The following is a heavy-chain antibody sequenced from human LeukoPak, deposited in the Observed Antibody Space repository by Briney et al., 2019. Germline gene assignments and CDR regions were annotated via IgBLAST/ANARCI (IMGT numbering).Heavy chain of an antibody. D-gene: IGHD4-11*01. V-gene: IGHV4-30-2*01. CDR3: ARASYSNYDFDY. CDR1: GGSISSGGYY. CDR2: IYHSGST. J-gene: IGHJ4*02. Sequence: SQTLSLTCTVSGGSISSGGYYWSWIRQPPGKGLEWIGYIYHSGSTYYNPSLKSRVTISVDRSKNQFSLKLSSVTAADTAVYYCARASYSNYDFDYWGQGTLVTVSS.